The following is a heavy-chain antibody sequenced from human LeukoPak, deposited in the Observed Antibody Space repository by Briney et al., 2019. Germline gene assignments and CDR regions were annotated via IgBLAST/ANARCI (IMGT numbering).Heavy chain of an antibody. D-gene: IGHD2/OR15-2a*01. J-gene: IGHJ4*01. Sequence: GESLKISCQGSGHNFNTHWIGWVRQMPGKGLEWMGIIYPEDSDARYSPSFQGHVTISADKSISTAYLQWSTLKASDTATYYCARRGSSSSHFDSWGRGTQVIVSS. CDR3: ARRGSSSSHFDS. V-gene: IGHV5-51*01. CDR1: GHNFNTHW. CDR2: IYPEDSDA.